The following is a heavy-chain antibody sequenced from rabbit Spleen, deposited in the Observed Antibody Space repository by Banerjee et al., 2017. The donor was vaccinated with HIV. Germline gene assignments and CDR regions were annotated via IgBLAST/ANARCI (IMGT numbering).Heavy chain of an antibody. CDR3: ARDTGSSFSSYGMDL. V-gene: IGHV1S40*01. Sequence: QSLEESGGDLVKPGASLTLTCTASGFDLSTNYVMCWVRQAPGKGLELIGCIYIGDSRTYSATWAKGRFTISKTSSTTVTLQMTSLTAADTATYFCARDTGSSFSSYGMDLWGPGTLVTVS. D-gene: IGHD8-1*01. J-gene: IGHJ6*01. CDR2: IYIGDSRT. CDR1: GFDLSTNYV.